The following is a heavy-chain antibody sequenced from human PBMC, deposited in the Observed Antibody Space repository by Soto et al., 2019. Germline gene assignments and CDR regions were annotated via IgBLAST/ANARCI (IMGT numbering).Heavy chain of an antibody. V-gene: IGHV3-21*01. CDR1: GFTFSSYS. Sequence: GGSLRLSCAASGFTFSSYSMSWVRQAPGKGLEWDSSISSSSSYIYYADSVKGRFTISRDNAKNSLYLQMNSLRAEDTAVYYCATSITMIVVANPLDYWGQGTLVTVSA. CDR3: ATSITMIVVANPLDY. CDR2: ISSSSSYI. J-gene: IGHJ4*02. D-gene: IGHD3-22*01.